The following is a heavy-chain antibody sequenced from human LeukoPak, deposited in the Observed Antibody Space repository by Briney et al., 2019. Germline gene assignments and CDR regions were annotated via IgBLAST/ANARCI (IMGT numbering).Heavy chain of an antibody. CDR3: AREKRTVAGTWVCDY. Sequence: SETLSLTCTVSGYSISNRYYWGWIRQPPGKGLEWIGSIYHSGSTDYNASLKSRVTISVDTSKNQFSLKLSSVTAADTAVYYCAREKRTVAGTWVCDYWGQGTLVTVSS. D-gene: IGHD6-19*01. CDR2: IYHSGST. V-gene: IGHV4-38-2*02. CDR1: GYSISNRYY. J-gene: IGHJ4*02.